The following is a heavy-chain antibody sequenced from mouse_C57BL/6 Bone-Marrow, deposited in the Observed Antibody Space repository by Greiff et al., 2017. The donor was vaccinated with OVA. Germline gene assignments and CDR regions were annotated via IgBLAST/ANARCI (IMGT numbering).Heavy chain of an antibody. J-gene: IGHJ2*01. CDR3: ARGEGYGSGNPYYFDY. D-gene: IGHD1-1*01. Sequence: EVQVVESGGGLVQSGRSLRLSCATSGFTFSDFYMEWVRQAPGKGLEWIAASRNKANDYTTEYSASVKGRFIVSSDTSQSILYHQMNALRAEDTAIYYGARGEGYGSGNPYYFDYWGQGTTLTVSS. V-gene: IGHV7-1*01. CDR1: GFTFSDFY. CDR2: SRNKANDYTT.